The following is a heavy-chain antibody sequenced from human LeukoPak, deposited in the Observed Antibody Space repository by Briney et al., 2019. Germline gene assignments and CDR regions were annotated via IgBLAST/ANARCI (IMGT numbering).Heavy chain of an antibody. J-gene: IGHJ4*02. CDR2: ISSSGSTK. D-gene: IGHD6-13*01. CDR1: GITFSSYE. CDR3: ATLRPRQQLVVDH. V-gene: IGHV3-48*03. Sequence: PGGSLRLSCAASGITFSSYEMNWVRQAPGKGPEWVSYISSSGSTKYYADSVKGRFTISRDNALNSLYLQMSSLRDEDTAVYYCATLRPRQQLVVDHWGQGTLVTVSS.